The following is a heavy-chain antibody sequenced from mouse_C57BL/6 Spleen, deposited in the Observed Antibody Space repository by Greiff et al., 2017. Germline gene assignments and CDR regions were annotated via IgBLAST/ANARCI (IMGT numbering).Heavy chain of an antibody. CDR2: IYPGDGDT. CDR3: ARSGYDSYYYAMDY. CDR1: GYAFSSSW. J-gene: IGHJ4*01. V-gene: IGHV1-82*01. D-gene: IGHD2-4*01. Sequence: VQLVESGPELVKPGASVKISCKASGYAFSSSWMNWVKQRPGKGLEWIGRIYPGDGDTNYNGKFKGKATLTADKSSSTAYMQLSSLTSEDSAVYFCARSGYDSYYYAMDYWGQGTSVTVSS.